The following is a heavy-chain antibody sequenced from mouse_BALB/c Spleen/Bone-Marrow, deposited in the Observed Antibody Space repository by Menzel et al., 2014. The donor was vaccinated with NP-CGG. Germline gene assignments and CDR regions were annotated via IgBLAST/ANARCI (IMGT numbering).Heavy chain of an antibody. CDR3: ARGIYYGSSSYFDY. D-gene: IGHD1-1*01. V-gene: IGHV1S34*01. J-gene: IGHJ2*01. CDR1: GYSFTGYY. CDR2: ISCYNGAT. Sequence: LVKTGASVKISCKASGYSFTGYYMHWVKQSHGKSLEWIGYISCYNGATSYNQKFKGKATFTVDTSSSTAYVQFNSLTSEDSAVYYCARGIYYGSSSYFDYWGQGTTLTVSS.